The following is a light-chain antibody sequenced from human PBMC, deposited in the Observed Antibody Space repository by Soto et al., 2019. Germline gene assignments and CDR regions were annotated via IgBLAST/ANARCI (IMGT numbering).Light chain of an antibody. Sequence: EIVLTQSPGTLSLSPGERATLSCRASQSVTSNYLAWYQLKPGQAPRLLIYAASSSATGIPDRFSGSGSGTDFALTISRLDPEDFAVYFCQQYCSSPRTFGQGTKVDIK. V-gene: IGKV3-20*01. J-gene: IGKJ1*01. CDR1: QSVTSNY. CDR2: AAS. CDR3: QQYCSSPRT.